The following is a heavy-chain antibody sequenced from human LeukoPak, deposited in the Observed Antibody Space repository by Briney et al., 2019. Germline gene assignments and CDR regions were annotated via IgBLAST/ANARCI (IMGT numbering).Heavy chain of an antibody. V-gene: IGHV3-23*01. D-gene: IGHD5-12*01. J-gene: IGHJ4*02. Sequence: SGGSLRLSCAASGFTFSDYAMSWVRQAPGKGLEWVSASSGSGGSTYYADSVKGRFTISRDYSKNTLYLQMNSLRAEDTALYYCAKLQHTGYDLARGFDYWGQGTLVTVSS. CDR3: AKLQHTGYDLARGFDY. CDR2: SSGSGGST. CDR1: GFTFSDYA.